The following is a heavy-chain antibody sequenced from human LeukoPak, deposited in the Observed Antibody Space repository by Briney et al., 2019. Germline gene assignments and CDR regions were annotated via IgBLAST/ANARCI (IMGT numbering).Heavy chain of an antibody. CDR1: GGSISSSSYY. V-gene: IGHV4-39*01. Sequence: PSETLSLTCTVSGGSISSSSYYWGWIRHPPGKGLEWIASIYDSRSTYYNPSLKSRLTISVDTSKNQFSLKLTSVTAADTAIYYCARPYHYDSGSRGTAFDIWGQGTMVTVSS. J-gene: IGHJ3*02. CDR3: ARPYHYDSGSRGTAFDI. CDR2: IYDSRST. D-gene: IGHD3-10*01.